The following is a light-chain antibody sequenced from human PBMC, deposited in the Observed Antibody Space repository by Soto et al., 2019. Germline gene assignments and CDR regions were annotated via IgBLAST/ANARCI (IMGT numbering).Light chain of an antibody. CDR2: GVS. Sequence: HSALTQPASVSGSPGQSITISCTGTASDIGNYNYVSWYQLHPGKAPKLLIYGVSNRPSGVSNRFSGSKSGNAASLTISGLQAEDEADYYCSSYTAYTTLWVFGGGTKLTVL. CDR1: ASDIGNYNY. CDR3: SSYTAYTTLWV. J-gene: IGLJ3*02. V-gene: IGLV2-14*01.